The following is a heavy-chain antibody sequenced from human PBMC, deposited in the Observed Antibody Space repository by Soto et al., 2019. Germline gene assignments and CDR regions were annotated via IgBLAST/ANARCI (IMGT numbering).Heavy chain of an antibody. CDR1: TFTFSDFG. Sequence: EGSLRLSCAGPTFTFSDFGFHWLRQAPGKGLEWVAMISYDGSDQYYGDSVQGRFTISRDDSKNTVYLQMNSLRPEDTVMYYCAKSTYCNGGSCFPQYWGPGTLVTVSS. CDR3: AKSTYCNGGSCFPQY. J-gene: IGHJ4*02. V-gene: IGHV3-30*18. CDR2: ISYDGSDQ. D-gene: IGHD2-15*01.